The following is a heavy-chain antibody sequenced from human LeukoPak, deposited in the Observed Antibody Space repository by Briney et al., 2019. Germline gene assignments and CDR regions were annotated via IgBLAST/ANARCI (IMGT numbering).Heavy chain of an antibody. V-gene: IGHV1-2*02. CDR2: INPNSGGA. D-gene: IGHD2-15*01. CDR3: ARDPPPGYCSGGSCYSEGSNWFDP. Sequence: EASVKVSCKASGYTFTSYAMNWVRQAPGQGLEWMGWINPNSGGANYAQKFQGRVTMTGDTSISTAYMELSRLRSDDTAVYYCARDPPPGYCSGGSCYSEGSNWFDPWGQGTLVTVS. J-gene: IGHJ5*02. CDR1: GYTFTSYA.